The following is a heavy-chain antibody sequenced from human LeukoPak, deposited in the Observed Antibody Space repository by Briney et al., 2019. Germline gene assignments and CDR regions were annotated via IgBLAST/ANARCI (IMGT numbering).Heavy chain of an antibody. D-gene: IGHD3-10*01. CDR3: AKPIYGSGTYYNVFFYAMDV. J-gene: IGHJ6*02. CDR2: ISYDGSNK. Sequence: GGSLRLSCAASGSTLSNHGMHWVRQARGKGLEWVPIISYDGSNKYYADSVKGRFTISRDNSKNTLYLQMNSLRPEDTAVYYCAKPIYGSGTYYNVFFYAMDVWGRGTTVTVSS. CDR1: GSTLSNHG. V-gene: IGHV3-30*18.